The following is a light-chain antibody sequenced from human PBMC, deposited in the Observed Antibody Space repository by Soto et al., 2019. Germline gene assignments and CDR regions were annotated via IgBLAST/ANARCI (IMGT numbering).Light chain of an antibody. CDR2: LNSDGSH. V-gene: IGLV4-69*01. CDR3: QTWGSGIVV. J-gene: IGLJ2*01. CDR1: SGHSSYT. Sequence: QSVLTQSPSASASLGASVKLTCTLSSGHSSYTIAWHQQQPEKGPRYLMKLNSDGSHNKGDGIPDRFSGSSSGAERYLTISSPKSGDEADYYCQTWGSGIVVFGGGTKLTVL.